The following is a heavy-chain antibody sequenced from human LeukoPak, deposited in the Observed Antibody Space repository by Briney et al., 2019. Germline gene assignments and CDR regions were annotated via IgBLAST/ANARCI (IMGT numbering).Heavy chain of an antibody. V-gene: IGHV5-51*01. CDR2: IYPGYSDT. CDR3: ARPSSGTYYY. D-gene: IGHD1-26*01. Sequence: GESLKVSCQGSGYNFSTYWIGWVRHMPGKGLEWMGIIYPGYSDTKYSPSFKGQVTMSADNSISTAYLQWSSLKASDTAMYSCARPSSGTYYYWGQGTLVTVSS. CDR1: GYNFSTYW. J-gene: IGHJ4*02.